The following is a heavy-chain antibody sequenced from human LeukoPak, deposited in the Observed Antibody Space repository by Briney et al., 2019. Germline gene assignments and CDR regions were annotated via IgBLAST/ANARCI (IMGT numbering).Heavy chain of an antibody. CDR3: TDSYGHY. J-gene: IGHJ4*02. V-gene: IGHV4-38-2*02. CDR1: GYSISSDYY. D-gene: IGHD5-18*01. Sequence: SETLSLTCNVSGYSISSDYYWGWIRQPPGKGLEWIGSIYYSGSTYYNPSLKSRVTISVDTSKNQFSLKLSSVTAADTAVYYCTDSYGHYWGQGTLVTVSS. CDR2: IYYSGST.